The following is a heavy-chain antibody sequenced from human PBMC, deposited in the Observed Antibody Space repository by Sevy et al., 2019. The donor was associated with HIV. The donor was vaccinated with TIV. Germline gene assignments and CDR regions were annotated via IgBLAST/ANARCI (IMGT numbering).Heavy chain of an antibody. D-gene: IGHD3-10*01. CDR3: ARDNLLPIMVSMVRGALSYYFDY. CDR1: GFTFSNYG. CDR2: IWYDGINR. J-gene: IGHJ4*02. V-gene: IGHV3-33*01. Sequence: GGSLRLSCVASGFTFSNYGMHWVRQAPGKGLEWVAVIWYDGINRYYADSVKGRFTISRDNSKNTLYLQMNSLRAEDTAVYYCARDNLLPIMVSMVRGALSYYFDYWGQGTLVTVSS.